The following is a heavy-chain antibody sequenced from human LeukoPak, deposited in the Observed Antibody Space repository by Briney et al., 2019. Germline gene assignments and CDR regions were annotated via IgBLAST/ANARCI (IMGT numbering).Heavy chain of an antibody. J-gene: IGHJ4*02. CDR1: GFTFSSYE. CDR2: ISSSGSTI. CDR3: ARVELDTAMVPFDY. Sequence: GGSLRLPCAASGFTFSSYEMNWVRQAPGKGLEWVSYISSSGSTIHYADSVKGRFTISRDNAKNSLYLQMNSLRAEDTAVYYCARVELDTAMVPFDYWGQGTLVTVSS. V-gene: IGHV3-48*03. D-gene: IGHD5-18*01.